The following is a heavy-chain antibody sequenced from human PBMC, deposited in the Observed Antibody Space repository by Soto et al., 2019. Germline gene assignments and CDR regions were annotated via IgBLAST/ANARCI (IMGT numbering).Heavy chain of an antibody. CDR2: LYSDGRT. V-gene: IGHV3-53*02. J-gene: IGHJ4*02. D-gene: IGHD6-13*01. Sequence: DVQLVETGGGLIQPGGSLRLSCAASGFIVSSSYMSWVRQAPGKGLEWVSVLYSDGRTYYADSVKGRFTISRDNSKNTLYLQMNSLSAEDTAVYYCARCSGWYGQCYFDCWGQGTLVNFSS. CDR1: GFIVSSSY. CDR3: ARCSGWYGQCYFDC.